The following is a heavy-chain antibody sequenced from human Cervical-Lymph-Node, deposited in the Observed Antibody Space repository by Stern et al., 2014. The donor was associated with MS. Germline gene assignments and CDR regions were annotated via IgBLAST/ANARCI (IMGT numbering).Heavy chain of an antibody. V-gene: IGHV3-33*01. CDR1: GFSFSRYA. CDR3: ASAYSSSHYYFDY. Sequence: VKLVESGGGVVQPGRSLRLSCAASGFSFSRYAMHWVRQAPGKGLEWVALIWYDGSNPYYADSVTCRFTISRDNFKNTLYLQMNSLRAEDTAVYYCASAYSSSHYYFDYWGQGTLVTVSS. J-gene: IGHJ4*02. D-gene: IGHD6-13*01. CDR2: IWYDGSNP.